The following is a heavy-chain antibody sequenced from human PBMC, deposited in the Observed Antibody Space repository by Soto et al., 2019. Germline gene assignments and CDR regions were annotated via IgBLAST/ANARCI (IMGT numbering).Heavy chain of an antibody. J-gene: IGHJ4*02. D-gene: IGHD1-26*01. CDR2: IRGSGVSK. V-gene: IGHV3-23*01. CDR3: AKDRSPGATAWNVY. CDR1: GFIFSSSA. Sequence: PGGSLRLSCVVSGFIFSSSAMNWVRQAPGKGLEWVSTIRGSGVSKYYADSVKGRFTISRHNSNSTVSLQMNSLRAEDAAVYYCAKDRSPGATAWNVYWGQGTLATVSS.